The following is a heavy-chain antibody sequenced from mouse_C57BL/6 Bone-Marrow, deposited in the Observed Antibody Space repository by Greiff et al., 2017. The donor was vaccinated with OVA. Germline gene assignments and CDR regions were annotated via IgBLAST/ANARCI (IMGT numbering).Heavy chain of an antibody. J-gene: IGHJ4*01. V-gene: IGHV1-81*01. CDR3: ASDYDYYYGSSYDYAMDY. CDR1: GYTFTSYG. CDR2: IYPRSGNT. Sequence: QVQLQQSGAELARPGASVKLSCKASGYTFTSYGISWVKQRTGQGLEWIGEIYPRSGNTYYNEKFKGKATLTADKSSSTAYMELRSLTSEDSAVYFCASDYDYYYGSSYDYAMDYWGQGTSVTVSS. D-gene: IGHD1-1*01.